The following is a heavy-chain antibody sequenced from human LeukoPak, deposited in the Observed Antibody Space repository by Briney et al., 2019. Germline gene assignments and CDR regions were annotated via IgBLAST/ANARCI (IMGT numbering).Heavy chain of an antibody. CDR2: ISGSGDST. J-gene: IGHJ5*02. CDR1: GFTFRSND. D-gene: IGHD3-16*01. Sequence: GGSLRLSCAASGFTFRSNDMTWVRQSPGKGLEWVSAISGSGDSTDYADSVKGRLTISRDNSKNTLHLQMSSLRAEDTAIYYCAKASITFGGVIVPWGQGTLVTVSS. CDR3: AKASITFGGVIVP. V-gene: IGHV3-23*01.